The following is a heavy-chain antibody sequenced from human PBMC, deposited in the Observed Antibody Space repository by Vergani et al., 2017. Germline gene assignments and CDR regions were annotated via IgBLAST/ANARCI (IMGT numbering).Heavy chain of an antibody. V-gene: IGHV3-23*04. D-gene: IGHD6-19*01. CDR3: AKVGRSEVAGTFGAFDI. Sequence: EVQLVESGGGLVQPGGSLRLSCAASGFTFSSYSMNWVRQAPGKGLEWVSTLSARDRRTHYADSVKGRFTISRDNSKNTLFLHMNSLRPEDTAVYYCAKVGRSEVAGTFGAFDIWGQGTMVTVSS. CDR1: GFTFSSYS. J-gene: IGHJ3*02. CDR2: LSARDRRT.